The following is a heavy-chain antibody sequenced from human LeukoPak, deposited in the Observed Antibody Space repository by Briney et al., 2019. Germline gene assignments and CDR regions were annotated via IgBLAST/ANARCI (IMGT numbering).Heavy chain of an antibody. V-gene: IGHV1-18*01. CDR2: ISAYNGNT. Sequence: GASVKVSFKASGYTFTSYGISWVRQAPGQGLEWMGWISAYNGNTNYAQKLQGRVTMTTDTSTSTAYMELRSLRSDDTAVYYCARNLYYDSSGYYYDWFDPWGQGTLVTVSS. D-gene: IGHD3-22*01. CDR3: ARNLYYDSSGYYYDWFDP. J-gene: IGHJ5*02. CDR1: GYTFTSYG.